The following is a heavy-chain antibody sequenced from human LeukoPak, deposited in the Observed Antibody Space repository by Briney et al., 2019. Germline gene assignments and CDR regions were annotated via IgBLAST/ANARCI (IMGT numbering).Heavy chain of an antibody. CDR1: GFTFSNAW. V-gene: IGHV3-15*01. CDR3: TTDLRDYGGKVLDY. J-gene: IGHJ4*02. CDR2: IKSKTDGGTT. Sequence: GGSLRLSCAASGFTFSNAWMSWVRQAPGKGLEWVGRIKSKTDGGTTDYAAPVKGRFTISRDDSKNTLYLQMNSLKTEDTAVYYCTTDLRDYGGKVLDYWGQGTQVTVSS. D-gene: IGHD4-23*01.